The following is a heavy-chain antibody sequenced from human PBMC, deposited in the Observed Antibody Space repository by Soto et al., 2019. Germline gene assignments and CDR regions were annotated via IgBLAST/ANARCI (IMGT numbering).Heavy chain of an antibody. V-gene: IGHV3-23*01. J-gene: IGHJ4*02. CDR1: GFTCSSYA. Sequence: WWSLRLSCGASGFTCSSYAMSWFRQAPGKGLEWVSGISGSGLSTNYADSVKGRFTISRDNSKNTLYLQMNSLRAEDTAVYYCAKMTTRRFDYWGQGTLVTVSS. CDR2: ISGSGLST. D-gene: IGHD4-17*01. CDR3: AKMTTRRFDY.